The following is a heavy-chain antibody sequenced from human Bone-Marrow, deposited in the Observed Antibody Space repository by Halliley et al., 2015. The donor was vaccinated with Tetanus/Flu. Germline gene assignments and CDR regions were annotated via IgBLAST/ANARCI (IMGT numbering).Heavy chain of an antibody. CDR2: IYNSGRT. V-gene: IGHV4-31*02. Sequence: GLEWIGYIYNSGRTYCNPSLKSRVSILIDTSKNQFSLELSSVTTADTAVYYCARKGREQHFDFWGQGIPVTVSS. CDR3: ARKGREQHFDF. J-gene: IGHJ4*02.